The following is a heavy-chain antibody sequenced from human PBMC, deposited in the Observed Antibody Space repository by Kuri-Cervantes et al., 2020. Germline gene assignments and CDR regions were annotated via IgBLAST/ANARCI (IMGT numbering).Heavy chain of an antibody. D-gene: IGHD1-26*01. CDR3: AKWEWGLLAFDY. J-gene: IGHJ4*02. Sequence: GESLKISCAASGFTFSSYGMHWVRQAPGKGLEWVAVISYDGSNKYYADSVKGRFTISRDNSKNTLYLQMNSLRAEDTAVYYCAKWEWGLLAFDYWGQGTLVTVSS. V-gene: IGHV3-30*18. CDR1: GFTFSSYG. CDR2: ISYDGSNK.